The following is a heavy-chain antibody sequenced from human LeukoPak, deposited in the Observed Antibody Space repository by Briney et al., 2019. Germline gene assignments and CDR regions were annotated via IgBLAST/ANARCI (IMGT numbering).Heavy chain of an antibody. CDR2: IYSGGST. D-gene: IGHD3-9*01. CDR1: GFTVSSNY. CDR3: VTGYSLGVDY. Sequence: GGSLRLSCAASGFTVSSNYMSWVRQAPGKGLEWVSVIYSGGSTYYADSVKGRFTISRHNSKNTLYLQMNSLRAEDTAVHYCVTGYSLGVDYWGQGTLVTVSS. V-gene: IGHV3-53*04. J-gene: IGHJ4*02.